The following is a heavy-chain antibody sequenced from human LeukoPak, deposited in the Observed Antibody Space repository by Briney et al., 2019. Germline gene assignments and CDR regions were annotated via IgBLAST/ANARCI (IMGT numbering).Heavy chain of an antibody. Sequence: GGTLRLSCAASGFTFSDYYMSWIRQAAGKGLEWVSYISSRGSSIYYTDSVKGRFTISRDNAKNSLYLQMNSLRAEDTAVYYCAREDTPYYYDSSGYYGYWGQGTLVTVSS. CDR3: AREDTPYYYDSSGYYGY. CDR2: ISSRGSSI. J-gene: IGHJ4*02. CDR1: GFTFSDYY. D-gene: IGHD3-22*01. V-gene: IGHV3-11*01.